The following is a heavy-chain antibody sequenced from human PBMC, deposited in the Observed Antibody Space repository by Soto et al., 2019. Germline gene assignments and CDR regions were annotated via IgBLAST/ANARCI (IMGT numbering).Heavy chain of an antibody. CDR2: ISSSGGDT. CDR3: ARELYGDPHRFDH. Sequence: PGGSLRLSCAASGFIFNTHAMSWVRQAPGKGLEWVSGISSSGGDTHYADSVKGRFTMSREHSRNTLHLQMNSLTTEDTAVYYCARELYGDPHRFDHWGQGTLVTASS. J-gene: IGHJ4*02. V-gene: IGHV3-23*01. CDR1: GFIFNTHA. D-gene: IGHD4-17*01.